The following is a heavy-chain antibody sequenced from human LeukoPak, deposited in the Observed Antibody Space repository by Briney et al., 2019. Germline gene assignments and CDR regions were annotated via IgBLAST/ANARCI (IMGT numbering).Heavy chain of an antibody. CDR1: GFIFNSYW. J-gene: IGHJ4*02. D-gene: IGHD7-27*01. CDR2: IKQDGSEK. Sequence: PGGSLRLSCAASGFIFNSYWMSWVRQAPGKGLEWVAHIKQDGSEKNYVDSVKGRFTISRDNAKNSLILEMDGLRVEGTAVYYCARDKMTGDSYFDYWGQGTLVTVSS. V-gene: IGHV3-7*01. CDR3: ARDKMTGDSYFDY.